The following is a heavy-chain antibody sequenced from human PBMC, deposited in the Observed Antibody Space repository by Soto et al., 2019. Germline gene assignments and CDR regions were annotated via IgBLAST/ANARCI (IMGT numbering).Heavy chain of an antibody. Sequence: PGGSLRLSCVASGFTFSSHSMNWVRQAPGKGLECISFIDSSSNSIIYADSVKGRFTNSRDNSKNTLILQMNSLRREDTAVYFFGKSWSVITFGGAHSHAIDTWGQGTLVTVSS. CDR2: IDSSSNSI. V-gene: IGHV3-48*01. J-gene: IGHJ4*02. CDR1: GFTFSSHS. D-gene: IGHD3-16*01. CDR3: GKSWSVITFGGAHSHAIDT.